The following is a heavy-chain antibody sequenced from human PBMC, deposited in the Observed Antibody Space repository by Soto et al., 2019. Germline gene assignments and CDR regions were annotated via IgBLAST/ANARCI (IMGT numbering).Heavy chain of an antibody. Sequence: PSETLSLTCSVSSDSMNSGGYYWSWIRQHPGKGLEWIGYIYSNGDTNYNPSLKSRVTISLDKSENQFSLKVTSLTAADTAVYYCASRDPGTSVDYWGQGTLVTVSS. CDR2: IYSNGDT. J-gene: IGHJ4*02. D-gene: IGHD1-7*01. CDR1: SDSMNSGGYY. CDR3: ASRDPGTSVDY. V-gene: IGHV4-31*09.